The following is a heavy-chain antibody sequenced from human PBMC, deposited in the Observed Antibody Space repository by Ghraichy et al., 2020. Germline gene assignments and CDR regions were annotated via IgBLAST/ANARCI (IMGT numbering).Heavy chain of an antibody. CDR1: GGSISSDY. J-gene: IGHJ4*02. CDR3: ARVEYSSGWSYFDY. V-gene: IGHV4-59*01. D-gene: IGHD6-19*01. Sequence: SETLSLTCTVSGGSISSDYWSWIRQPPGKGLEWIGYIYYSGSTNYNPSLKSRVTISVDTSKNQFSLKLSSVTAAATAVYYCARVEYSSGWSYFDYWGQGTLVTVSA. CDR2: IYYSGST.